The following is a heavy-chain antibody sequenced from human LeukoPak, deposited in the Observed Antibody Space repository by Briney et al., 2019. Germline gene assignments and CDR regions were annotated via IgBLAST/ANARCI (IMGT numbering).Heavy chain of an antibody. J-gene: IGHJ4*02. CDR1: GFTFSSYG. CDR3: AKPNGYYSD. V-gene: IGHV3-23*01. CDR2: ISGSGGTT. Sequence: GGSLRLSCAASGFTFSSYGMNWVRQAPGKGLEWVSGISGSGGTTYYADSVKRRFTISRDNSKNSLSLQVSSLRAETTAVYYCAKPNGYYSDWGQGPLVTVSS. D-gene: IGHD3-22*01.